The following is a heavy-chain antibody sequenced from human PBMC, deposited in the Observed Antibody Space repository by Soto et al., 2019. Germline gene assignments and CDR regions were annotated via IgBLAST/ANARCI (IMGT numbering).Heavy chain of an antibody. V-gene: IGHV1-69*01. J-gene: IGHJ6*02. CDR1: GGTFSSYA. Sequence: QVQLVQSGAEVKKPGSSVKVSCKASGGTFSSYAISWVRQAPGQGLEWMGGIIPIFGTANYAQKFQGRVTITADESTSTAYMELSSLRSEDTAVYYCARSTIFGVVIIRYYGMDVWGQGTTVTVSS. CDR3: ARSTIFGVVIIRYYGMDV. CDR2: IIPIFGTA. D-gene: IGHD3-3*01.